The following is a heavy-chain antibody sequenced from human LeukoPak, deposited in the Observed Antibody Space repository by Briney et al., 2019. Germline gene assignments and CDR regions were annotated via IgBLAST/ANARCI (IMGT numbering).Heavy chain of an antibody. V-gene: IGHV4-30-4*01. CDR3: ARDTSKALRYFDWLRWFDP. Sequence: PSQTLSLTCTVSGGSISSGDSYWSWIRQPPGKGLEWIGYIYYSGSTYYNPSLKSRVTISVDTSKNQFSLKLSSVTAADTAVYYCARDTSKALRYFDWLRWFDPWGQGTLVTVSS. CDR1: GGSISSGDSY. D-gene: IGHD3-9*01. CDR2: IYYSGST. J-gene: IGHJ5*02.